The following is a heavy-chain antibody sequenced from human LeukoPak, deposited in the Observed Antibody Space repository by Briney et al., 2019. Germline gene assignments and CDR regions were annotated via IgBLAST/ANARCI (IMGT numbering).Heavy chain of an antibody. CDR2: IYYSGST. J-gene: IGHJ4*02. CDR3: ASSTASTGYCSSTGCYLEWGY. D-gene: IGHD2-2*01. V-gene: IGHV4-39*01. CDR1: GGSISSSSYY. Sequence: SETLSLTCTVSGGSISSSSYYWGWIRHPPGKGLEWIGSIYYSGSTYYNPSLKSRVTTSVDTSKNQFSLKLSSVTAADTAVYYCASSTASTGYCSSTGCYLEWGYWGQGTLVTVSS.